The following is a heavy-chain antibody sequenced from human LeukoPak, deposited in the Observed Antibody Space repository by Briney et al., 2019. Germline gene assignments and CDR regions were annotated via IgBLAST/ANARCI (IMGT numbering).Heavy chain of an antibody. J-gene: IGHJ6*03. V-gene: IGHV4-34*01. Sequence: SETLSLTCAVYGGSFSGYYWSWIRQPPGKGLEWIGEINHSGSTNYNPSLKSRVTISVDTSKNQFSLKLSSVTAADTAVYYCLGYDYRYYYYMDVWGKGTTVTVSS. CDR3: LGYDYRYYYYMDV. D-gene: IGHD2-8*01. CDR1: GGSFSGYY. CDR2: INHSGST.